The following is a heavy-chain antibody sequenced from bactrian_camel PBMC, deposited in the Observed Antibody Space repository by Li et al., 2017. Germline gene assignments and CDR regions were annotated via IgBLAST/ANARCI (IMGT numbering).Heavy chain of an antibody. V-gene: IGHV3S53*01. CDR2: IDSNGDT. D-gene: IGHD2*01. Sequence: HVQLVESGGDSVQPGGSLRLTCEASSRYTSVLDCMAWFRQAPGMEREGVAVIDSNGDTTYADSVKGRFTISKDSDKNTLYLQMNNLKPEDTAMYYCAADLARHCGSFTGFFRRGYWGQGTQVTVS. CDR3: AADLARHCGSFTGFFRRGY. CDR1: SRYTSVLD. J-gene: IGHJ4*01.